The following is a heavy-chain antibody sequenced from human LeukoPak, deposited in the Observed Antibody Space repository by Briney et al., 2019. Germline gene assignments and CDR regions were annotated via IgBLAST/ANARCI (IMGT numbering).Heavy chain of an antibody. CDR1: GGSISSYY. CDR3: ARDKFGELTLDY. D-gene: IGHD3-10*01. V-gene: IGHV4-59*01. J-gene: IGHJ4*02. CDR2: IYYSGST. Sequence: SETLSLTCTVSGGSISSYYWSWIRQPPGKGLEWIGYIYYSGSTNYNPSLKSRVTISVDTSKNQFSLKLSSVTAADTAVYYCARDKFGELTLDYWGQGTLVTVSS.